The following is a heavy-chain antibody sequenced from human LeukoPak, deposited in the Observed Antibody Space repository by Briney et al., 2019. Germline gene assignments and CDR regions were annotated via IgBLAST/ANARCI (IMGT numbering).Heavy chain of an antibody. J-gene: IGHJ4*02. D-gene: IGHD2-15*01. Sequence: ASVKVSCKASGYSLTTYYMHWVRQAPGQGLEWMAIINSSGGSTNYAQKFQGRVTKTRDTSTSTVYMELSSLRSEDTAVYYCARDFEFGYCSGGSCYDFDYWGQGTLVTVSS. CDR3: ARDFEFGYCSGGSCYDFDY. CDR1: GYSLTTYY. CDR2: INSSGGST. V-gene: IGHV1-46*01.